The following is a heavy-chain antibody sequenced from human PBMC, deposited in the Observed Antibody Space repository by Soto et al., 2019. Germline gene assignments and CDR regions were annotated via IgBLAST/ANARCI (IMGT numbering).Heavy chain of an antibody. Sequence: ESLKISCKGSGYSFTSYWISWVRQMPGKGLEWMGRIDPSDSYTNYSPSFQGHVTISADKSISTAYLQWSSLKASDTAMYYCARIGAARTPLYYYYGMDVWGQGTTVTVSS. CDR3: ARIGAARTPLYYYYGMDV. CDR2: IDPSDSYT. V-gene: IGHV5-10-1*01. D-gene: IGHD6-6*01. J-gene: IGHJ6*02. CDR1: GYSFTSYW.